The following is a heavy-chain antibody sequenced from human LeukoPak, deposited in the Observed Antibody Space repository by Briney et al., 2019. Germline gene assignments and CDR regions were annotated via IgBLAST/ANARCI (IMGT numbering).Heavy chain of an antibody. D-gene: IGHD2-15*01. CDR1: GFTFRSYV. V-gene: IGHV3-23*01. Sequence: PGGSLRLSCAASGFTFRSYVMSWVRLAPGNGLEWVSGLNTDGAWIYYADSVKGRFTISRDNSENTLYLQMNSLRVEDTAIYYCAKSTAPCSRGGSYSALESWGQGTLVTVSS. CDR3: AKSTAPCSRGGSYSALES. CDR2: LNTDGAWI. J-gene: IGHJ4*02.